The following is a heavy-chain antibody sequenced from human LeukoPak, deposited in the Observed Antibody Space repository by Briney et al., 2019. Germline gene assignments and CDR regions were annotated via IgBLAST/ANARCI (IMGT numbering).Heavy chain of an antibody. Sequence: PSETLSLTCTVSGDSITSSSHYWGWIRQPPGKRLEWIGSLHHTGRNYSNAALKSRVVISMDTAKSQFSLRLNSMTASDSAVYYCVAEMTASAAFAIWGQGTMVAVFS. CDR1: GDSITSSSHY. D-gene: IGHD2-21*02. V-gene: IGHV4-39*01. J-gene: IGHJ3*02. CDR3: VAEMTASAAFAI. CDR2: LHHTGRN.